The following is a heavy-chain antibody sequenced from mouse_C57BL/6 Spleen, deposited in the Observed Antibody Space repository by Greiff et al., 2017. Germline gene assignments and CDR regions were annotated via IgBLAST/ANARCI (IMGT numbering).Heavy chain of an antibody. D-gene: IGHD1-1*01. V-gene: IGHV14-2*01. CDR3: ARGYYGSSSLFDY. CDR1: GFNIKDYY. CDR2: IDPEDGET. J-gene: IGHJ2*01. Sequence: VQLQQSGAELVKPGASVKLSCTASGFNIKDYYMHWVKQRTEQGLEWIGRIDPEDGETKYATKFQGKATITADTSSNTAYLQLSSLTSEDTAVYYCARGYYGSSSLFDYWGQGTTLTVSS.